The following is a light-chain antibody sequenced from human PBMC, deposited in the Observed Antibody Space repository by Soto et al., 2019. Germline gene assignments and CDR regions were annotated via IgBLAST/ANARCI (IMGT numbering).Light chain of an antibody. J-gene: IGKJ1*01. Sequence: PGERSTVYCRASQSFTSGYLAWYQQRPGQAPRLLIYGASRRATGVPDRFSGSESETDFTLTISGLEPEDFAVYYCQQYDTSPRTFGQGTKVEIK. CDR1: QSFTSGY. CDR2: GAS. CDR3: QQYDTSPRT. V-gene: IGKV3-20*01.